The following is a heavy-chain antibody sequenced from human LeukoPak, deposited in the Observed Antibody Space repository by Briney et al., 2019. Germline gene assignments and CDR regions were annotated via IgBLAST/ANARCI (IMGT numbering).Heavy chain of an antibody. CDR1: GYTFTAYW. CDR2: IYPGDSDT. CDR3: ARSSAVAGPDY. J-gene: IGHJ4*02. D-gene: IGHD6-19*01. Sequence: GESLKISSKGSGYTFTAYWIGWVRQMPGKGLEWMGIIYPGDSDTRYSPSFQGQVTISADKSISTAYLQWSSLKASDTAMYYCARSSAVAGPDYWGQGTLVTVSS. V-gene: IGHV5-51*01.